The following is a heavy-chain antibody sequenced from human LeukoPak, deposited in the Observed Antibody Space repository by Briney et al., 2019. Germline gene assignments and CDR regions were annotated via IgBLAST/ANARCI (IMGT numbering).Heavy chain of an antibody. Sequence: GGSLRLSCAASGFTFSSYGMHWVRQAPGKGLQWVAFIRYDGSNKYYADSVKGRFTISRDNSKNTLYLQMNSLRAEDTAVYYCAKDLRRIVGATKGMDVWGKGTTVTVSS. D-gene: IGHD1-26*01. CDR1: GFTFSSYG. V-gene: IGHV3-30*02. J-gene: IGHJ6*03. CDR2: IRYDGSNK. CDR3: AKDLRRIVGATKGMDV.